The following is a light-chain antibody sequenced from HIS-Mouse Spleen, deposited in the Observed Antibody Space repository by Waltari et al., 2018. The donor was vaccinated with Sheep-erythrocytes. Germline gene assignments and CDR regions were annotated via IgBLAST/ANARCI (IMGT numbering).Light chain of an antibody. J-gene: IGLJ1*01. CDR2: DVS. CDR1: SSDVGGYNN. CDR3: CSYAGSYNHV. V-gene: IGLV2-11*01. Sequence: QSALTQPRSVSGSPGQSVTISCTGTSSDVGGYNNVPWYQQHPGKPPKLMIYDVSKRPSGVPDRFSGSKSGNTASLTISGLQAEDEADYYCCSYAGSYNHVFATGTKVTVL.